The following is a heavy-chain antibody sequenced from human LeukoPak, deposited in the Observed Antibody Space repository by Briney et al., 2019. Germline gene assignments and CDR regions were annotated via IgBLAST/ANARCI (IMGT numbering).Heavy chain of an antibody. CDR1: GYSISNGYY. CDR2: LYHSDSA. V-gene: IGHV4-38-2*01. CDR3: ARRYDSYYYYYIDV. J-gene: IGHJ6*03. D-gene: IGHD3-9*01. Sequence: PSETLSLTCAVSGYSISNGYYWVWIRQPPGRGLEWICSLYHSDSAYYNTSLRSRVSMSVDTSKNQFSLTLSFVTAADTAVYYCARRYDSYYYYYIDVWGSGTTVTVSS.